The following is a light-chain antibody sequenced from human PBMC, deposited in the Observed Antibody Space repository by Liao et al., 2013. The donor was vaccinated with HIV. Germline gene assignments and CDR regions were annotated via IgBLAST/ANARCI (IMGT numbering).Light chain of an antibody. CDR3: HVWDSGIVV. CDR1: NIGSKS. J-gene: IGLJ2*01. V-gene: IGLV3-21*01. Sequence: SYVLTQPPSVSVAPGKTAKITCGRNNIGSKSVHWYQQKPGQAPVVIIYYNSDRPSGIPERFSASNSGNTATLTITRAQVGDEADYHCHVWDSGIVVFGGGTKVTVL. CDR2: YNS.